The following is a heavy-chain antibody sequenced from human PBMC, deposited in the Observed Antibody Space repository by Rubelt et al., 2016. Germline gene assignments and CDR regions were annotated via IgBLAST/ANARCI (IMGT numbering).Heavy chain of an antibody. J-gene: IGHJ4*02. D-gene: IGHD6-19*01. CDR1: GFPFSTYS. V-gene: IGHV3-48*04. CDR3: ARALVIAVAEYYFGY. Sequence: EVQLVESGGTFIQPGGSLRLSCTASGFPFSTYSMNWVRQAPGQGLEWVSFISSSRSRIYYADSVKGRFTISRDNAKNSLYLQRVSLRAEDTAVYFRARALVIAVAEYYFGYWGQGILVTVSS. CDR2: ISSSRSRI.